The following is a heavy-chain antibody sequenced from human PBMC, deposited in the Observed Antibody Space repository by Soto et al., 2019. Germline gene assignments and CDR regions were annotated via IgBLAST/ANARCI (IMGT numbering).Heavy chain of an antibody. CDR1: GGSVSSGSYY. V-gene: IGHV4-61*01. CDR2: IYYSGST. Sequence: SETLSLTCTVSGGSVSSGSYYWSWIRQPPGKGLEWIGYIYYSGSTNYNPSLKSRVTISVDTSKNQFSLKLSSVTAADTAVYYCARDFFLGRYSYGQLDDAFDIWGQGTMVTVSS. CDR3: ARDFFLGRYSYGQLDDAFDI. J-gene: IGHJ3*02. D-gene: IGHD5-18*01.